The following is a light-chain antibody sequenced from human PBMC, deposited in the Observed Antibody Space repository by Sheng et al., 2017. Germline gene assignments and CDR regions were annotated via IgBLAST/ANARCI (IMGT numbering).Light chain of an antibody. CDR1: QVVTSSY. CDR2: EAS. Sequence: EIVLTQSPGTLSLSPGERATLSCRASQVVTSSYLAWYQQKPGQAPTLLMYEASNRATGIPDRFSGSGSGADFTLTISRLEPEDFAVYYCQQYGSSPGTFGPGTKVDI. CDR3: QQYGSSPGT. J-gene: IGKJ3*01. V-gene: IGKV3-20*01.